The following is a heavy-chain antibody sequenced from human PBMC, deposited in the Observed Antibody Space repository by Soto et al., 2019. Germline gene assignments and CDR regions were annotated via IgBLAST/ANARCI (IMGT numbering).Heavy chain of an antibody. V-gene: IGHV3-21*01. CDR3: ARATYNWDHEY. CDR1: GFTLENYG. D-gene: IGHD1-20*01. CDR2: ISFSGDYI. J-gene: IGHJ4*02. Sequence: VGLLRDPNGVLGFTLENYGRSRVLQAPGKGLEWVSSISFSGDYIYYADSVKGRFTISRDNARNSLYLQMNRLGVDDTALYFCARATYNWDHEYWGQGSQVTVSS.